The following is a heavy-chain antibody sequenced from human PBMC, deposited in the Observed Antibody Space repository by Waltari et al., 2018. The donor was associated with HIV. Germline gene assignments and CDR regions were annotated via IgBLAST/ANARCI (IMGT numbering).Heavy chain of an antibody. CDR3: ARAGNYYDSSGLLSAFDI. J-gene: IGHJ3*02. CDR2: ISAYNGNT. CDR1: GYTFTSYG. Sequence: QVQPVHSGAEVKKPGPSVQVSCKASGYTFTSYGLSPMPPAPGHSLEWMGWISAYNGNTNYAQKLQGRVTMTTDTSTSTAYMELRSLRSDDTAVYYCARAGNYYDSSGLLSAFDIWGQGTMVTVSS. D-gene: IGHD3-22*01. V-gene: IGHV1-18*01.